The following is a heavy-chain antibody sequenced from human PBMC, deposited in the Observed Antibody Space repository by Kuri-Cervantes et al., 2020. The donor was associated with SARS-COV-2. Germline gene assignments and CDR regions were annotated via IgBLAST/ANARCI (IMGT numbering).Heavy chain of an antibody. CDR3: AGDGWGSTSHNWFDP. CDR2: ISGSSSFT. V-gene: IGHV3-11*06. CDR1: GFSFTDYY. D-gene: IGHD2-2*01. Sequence: GESLKISCETSGFSFTDYYVSWIRQIPGGGLEWLSFISGSSSFTNSADSVKGRFTISKDNAKTSVYLQMTSLRAEDTAVYYCAGDGWGSTSHNWFDPWGQGTLVTVSS. J-gene: IGHJ5*02.